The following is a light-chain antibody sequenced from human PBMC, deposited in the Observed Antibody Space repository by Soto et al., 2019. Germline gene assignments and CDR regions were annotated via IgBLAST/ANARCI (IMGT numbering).Light chain of an antibody. CDR3: QSYDRSVSGYV. J-gene: IGLJ1*01. Sequence: PVLTQPPPMSGTPGQRVNISCTRSSSNIGAGYDVHWYQHLPGTAPKLLIFATGNRPSGVPDRFSGSKSGTSASLAITGLQAEDEADYSCQSYDRSVSGYVLGAGTKGT. CDR2: ATG. V-gene: IGLV1-40*01. CDR1: SSNIGAGYD.